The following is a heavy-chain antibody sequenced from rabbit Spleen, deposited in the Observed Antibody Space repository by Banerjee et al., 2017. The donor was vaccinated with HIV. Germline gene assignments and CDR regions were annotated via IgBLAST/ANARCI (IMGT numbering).Heavy chain of an antibody. CDR1: GFSFSSSYD. Sequence: QEQLVESGGGLVKPGASLTLTCTPSGFSFSSSYDMCWVRQAPGKGLEWIACIYTGNAKSYYAGWARGRFTISRTSSTTVTLRMTSLTVADTATYFCARDAGSGPYIDGYFNLWGQGTLVTVS. D-gene: IGHD8-1*01. J-gene: IGHJ4*01. V-gene: IGHV1S45*01. CDR2: IYTGNAKS. CDR3: ARDAGSGPYIDGYFNL.